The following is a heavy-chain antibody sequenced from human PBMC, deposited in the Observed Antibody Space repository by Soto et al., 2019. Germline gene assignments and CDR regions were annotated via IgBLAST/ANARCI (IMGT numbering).Heavy chain of an antibody. V-gene: IGHV1-69*13. CDR3: ARGDDNWNDEENYYYGMDV. J-gene: IGHJ6*02. CDR2: IIPIFGTA. CDR1: GGTFSSYA. Sequence: GASVKVSCKASGGTFSSYAISWVRQAPGQGLEWMGGIIPIFGTANYAQKFQGRVTITADESTSTAYMELSSLRSEDTAVYYCARGDDNWNDEENYYYGMDVWGQGTTVTVSS. D-gene: IGHD1-1*01.